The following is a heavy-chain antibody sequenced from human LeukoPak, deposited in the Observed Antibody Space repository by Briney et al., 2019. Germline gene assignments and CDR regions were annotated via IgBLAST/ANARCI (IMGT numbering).Heavy chain of an antibody. CDR1: GYTFTGYY. J-gene: IGHJ4*02. CDR2: INPNSGGT. V-gene: IGHV1-2*02. CDR3: ARAPSYYDILTGSVGSFDY. D-gene: IGHD3-9*01. Sequence: GASVKVSCKASGYTFTGYYMHWVRQAPGQGLEWVGWINPNSGGTNYAQKFQGRVTMTRDTSISTAYMELSRLRSDDTAVYYCARAPSYYDILTGSVGSFDYWGQGTLVTVSS.